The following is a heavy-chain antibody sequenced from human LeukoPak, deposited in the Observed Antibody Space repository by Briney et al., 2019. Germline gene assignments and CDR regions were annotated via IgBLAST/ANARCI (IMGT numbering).Heavy chain of an antibody. D-gene: IGHD5-24*01. J-gene: IGHJ4*02. Sequence: GGSLRLSCAASGLTLSNYAMHWVRHPAGEGLEWVSALGTAGDTFYPGSVKGRFTISRDNAKKSLFLQMNSLRAEDTAIYYCARQSTPHGNFDYWGQGTLVTVSS. CDR1: GLTLSNYA. CDR2: LGTAGDT. V-gene: IGHV3-13*01. CDR3: ARQSTPHGNFDY.